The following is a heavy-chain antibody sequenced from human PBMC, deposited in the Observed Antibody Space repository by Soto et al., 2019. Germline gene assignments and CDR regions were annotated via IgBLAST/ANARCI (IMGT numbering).Heavy chain of an antibody. D-gene: IGHD4-17*01. CDR2: IIPIFGTA. CDR1: GGTFSSYA. CDR3: ARGGGERGDYVSVKRWFDP. Sequence: QVQLVQSGAEVKKPGSSVKVSCKASGGTFSSYAISWVRQAPGQGLEWMGGIIPIFGTANYAQKFQGRVTITADKSTSTAYMELSSLRSEDTAVYYCARGGGERGDYVSVKRWFDPWGQGTLVTVSS. V-gene: IGHV1-69*06. J-gene: IGHJ5*02.